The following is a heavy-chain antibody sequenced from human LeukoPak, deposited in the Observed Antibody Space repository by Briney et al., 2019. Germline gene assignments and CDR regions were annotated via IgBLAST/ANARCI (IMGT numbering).Heavy chain of an antibody. Sequence: GGSLRLSCAASGFTFDDYGMSWVRQAPGKGLEWVSGINWNGGSTGYADSVKGRFTISRDNTKNSLYLQMNSLRAEDTALYYCARGDYYDSSGISAFDIWGQGTMVTVSS. CDR3: ARGDYYDSSGISAFDI. CDR2: INWNGGST. J-gene: IGHJ3*02. D-gene: IGHD3-22*01. V-gene: IGHV3-20*04. CDR1: GFTFDDYG.